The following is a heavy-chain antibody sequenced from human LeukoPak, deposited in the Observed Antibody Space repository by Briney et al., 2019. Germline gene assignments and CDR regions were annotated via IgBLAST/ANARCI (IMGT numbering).Heavy chain of an antibody. J-gene: IGHJ4*02. CDR2: ISGSGGST. V-gene: IGHV3-23*01. CDR3: AKGSGLVDYFDY. D-gene: IGHD3-16*01. Sequence: GGSLRLSCAASGFTFSSYGMSWVRQAPGKGLEWVSAISGSGGSTYYADSVKGRFTISRDNSKNTLYLQMNSLRAEDTAVYYCAKGSGLVDYFDYWGQGTLVTVSS. CDR1: GFTFSSYG.